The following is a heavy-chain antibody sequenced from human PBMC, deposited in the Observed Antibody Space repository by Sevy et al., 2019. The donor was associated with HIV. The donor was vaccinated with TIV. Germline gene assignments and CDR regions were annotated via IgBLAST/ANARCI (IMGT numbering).Heavy chain of an antibody. CDR3: ARGLGKYSSSSAPYDY. D-gene: IGHD6-6*01. Sequence: ASVKVSCKASGYTFTSYGISWVRQAPGQGLEWMGWISAYNGNTNYAQKLQGRVTMTTDTSTSTAYMELRSLRSDDTAVYYWARGLGKYSSSSAPYDYWGQGTLVTVSS. J-gene: IGHJ4*02. CDR1: GYTFTSYG. V-gene: IGHV1-18*01. CDR2: ISAYNGNT.